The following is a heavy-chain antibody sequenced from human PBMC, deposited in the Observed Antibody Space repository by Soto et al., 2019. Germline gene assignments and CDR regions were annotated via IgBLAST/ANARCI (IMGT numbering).Heavy chain of an antibody. CDR3: ARGWFANWFDP. V-gene: IGHV4-34*01. J-gene: IGHJ5*02. CDR2: INHSGST. D-gene: IGHD3-10*01. CDR1: GGSFSGYY. Sequence: PSETLSLTCAVYGGSFSGYYWSWIRQPPGKGLEWIGEINHSGSTNYNPSLKSRVTISVDTSKNQFSLKLSSVTAADTAVYYCARGWFANWFDPWGPGPLVTVSS.